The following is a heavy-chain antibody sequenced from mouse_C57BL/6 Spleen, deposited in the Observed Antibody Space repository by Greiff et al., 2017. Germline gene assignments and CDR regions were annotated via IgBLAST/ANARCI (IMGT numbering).Heavy chain of an antibody. V-gene: IGHV1-53*01. D-gene: IGHD4-1*01. CDR2: INPGDGGT. Sequence: QVQLQQPGTELVKPGASVKLSCKASGYAFTSSWMHWVKQRPGQGLEWIGNINPGDGGTNYNEKFKSKATLTVDKSSSTAYMQLSSLTSEDSAVXFCASLGTKGHWVNWDYWGQGTTLTVSS. CDR3: ASLGTKGHWVNWDY. CDR1: GYAFTSSW. J-gene: IGHJ2*01.